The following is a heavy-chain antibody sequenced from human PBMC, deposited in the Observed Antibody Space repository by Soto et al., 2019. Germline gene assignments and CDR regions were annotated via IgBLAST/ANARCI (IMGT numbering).Heavy chain of an antibody. D-gene: IGHD4-17*01. CDR1: ENTFSSYY. CDR3: ARDWGDYIRFDAFDI. Sequence: GASVKVSCKASENTFSSYYLHWVRQAPGQGLEWMGMIHPSGGGATYAQKFLGRVTMTRDTSTSTVFMELSSLRSEDTAVYYCARDWGDYIRFDAFDIWGQGTMVTVSS. J-gene: IGHJ3*02. V-gene: IGHV1-46*01. CDR2: IHPSGGGA.